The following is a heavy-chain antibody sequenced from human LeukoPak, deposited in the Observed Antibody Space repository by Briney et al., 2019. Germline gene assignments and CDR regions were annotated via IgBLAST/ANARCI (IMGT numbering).Heavy chain of an antibody. V-gene: IGHV3-23*01. CDR3: VKDRPCDPCMPMDA. CDR1: GFTFTDYS. J-gene: IGHJ6*02. D-gene: IGHD2-2*01. Sequence: GGSLRLSCAASGFTFTDYSMSWIRQTPGKGLEWVASLGSSGANKYYADSVKGRFSIPRDNSRDTVSLQMNSLRAEDTAVYYCVKDRPCDPCMPMDAWGRGTTVTVSS. CDR2: LGSSGANK.